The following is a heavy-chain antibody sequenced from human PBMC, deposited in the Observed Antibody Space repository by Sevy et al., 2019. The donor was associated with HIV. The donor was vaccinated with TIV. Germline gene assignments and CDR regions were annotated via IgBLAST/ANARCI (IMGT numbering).Heavy chain of an antibody. CDR2: ISTRGSTI. D-gene: IGHD4-17*01. CDR1: GFIFSDSY. Sequence: GGSLRLSCEASGFIFSDSYMSGIRQAPGKGLEWISYISTRGSTIYYADSVKGRFTISRDNANNSLSLHLNSLRAEDTAIYYCARFVGDYFDFWGRGTLVTVSS. J-gene: IGHJ4*02. V-gene: IGHV3-11*01. CDR3: ARFVGDYFDF.